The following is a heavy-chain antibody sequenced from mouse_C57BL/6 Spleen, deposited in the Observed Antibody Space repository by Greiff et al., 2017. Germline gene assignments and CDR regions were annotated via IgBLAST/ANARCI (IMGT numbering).Heavy chain of an antibody. Sequence: EVHLVESGGGLVKPGGSLKLSCAASGFTFSDYGMHWVRQAPEKGLEWVAYISSGSSTIYYADTVKGRFTISRDNAKNTLFLQMTSLRSEDTAMYYCARQDYTYAMDYWGQGTSVTVSS. CDR3: ARQDYTYAMDY. J-gene: IGHJ4*01. CDR2: ISSGSSTI. D-gene: IGHD2-4*01. CDR1: GFTFSDYG. V-gene: IGHV5-17*01.